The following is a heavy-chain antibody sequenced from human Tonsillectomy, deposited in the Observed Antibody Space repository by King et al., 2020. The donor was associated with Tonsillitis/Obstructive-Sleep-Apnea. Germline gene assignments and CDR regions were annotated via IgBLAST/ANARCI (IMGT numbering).Heavy chain of an antibody. CDR2: IYYSGST. CDR1: GGSISSGGYY. Sequence: QLQESGPGLVKPSQTLSLACTVSGGSISSGGYYWSWIRQHPGKGLEWIGYIYYSGSTYYNPSLKSRVTISVDTSKNQFSLKLSSVTAADTAVYYCARGTMVRGGNWFDPWGQGTLVTVSS. D-gene: IGHD3-10*01. V-gene: IGHV4-31*03. J-gene: IGHJ5*02. CDR3: ARGTMVRGGNWFDP.